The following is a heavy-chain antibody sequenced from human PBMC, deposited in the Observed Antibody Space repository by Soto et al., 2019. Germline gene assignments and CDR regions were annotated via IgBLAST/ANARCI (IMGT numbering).Heavy chain of an antibody. CDR2: ISAFKGNT. Sequence: ASVKLSCKASGYTFTSYGISWVRQAPGQGLEWMGWISAFKGNTNYAQKLQGRVTMTTDTSTRTAYMELRSLRSDDTAVYYCARGGSSRYGVDSWGQGTLVTVSS. CDR3: ARGGSSRYGVDS. CDR1: GYTFTSYG. V-gene: IGHV1-18*01. J-gene: IGHJ4*02. D-gene: IGHD6-13*01.